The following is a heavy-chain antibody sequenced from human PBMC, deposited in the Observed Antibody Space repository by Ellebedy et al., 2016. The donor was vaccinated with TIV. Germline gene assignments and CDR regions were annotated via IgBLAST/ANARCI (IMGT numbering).Heavy chain of an antibody. CDR2: IRFDVSND. CDR1: GFSVHNNY. CDR3: AKDVGWFGTNYAMDV. D-gene: IGHD3-10*01. Sequence: PGGSLRLSYAASGFSVHNNYMSWVRQAPGKGLEWVAFIRFDVSNDNYAYSVKGRFTISRDNSKNTLSLEMNSLRTEDTAVYYCAKDVGWFGTNYAMDVWGQGTTVTVSS. V-gene: IGHV3-30*02. J-gene: IGHJ6*02.